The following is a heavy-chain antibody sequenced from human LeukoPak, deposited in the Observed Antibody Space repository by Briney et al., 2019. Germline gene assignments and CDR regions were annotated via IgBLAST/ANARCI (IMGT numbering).Heavy chain of an antibody. CDR1: GDSLSSHY. V-gene: IGHV4-59*11. Sequence: PSETLSLTRAVSGDSLSSHYWTWIREPPGGGLEWIGYISYIGTTNYNPSLKSRVTISIDTSKNQFSLKLSSVTTADTAVYYCARDLVTVTKGFDIWGLGTMVSVSS. CDR2: ISYIGTT. D-gene: IGHD4-17*01. J-gene: IGHJ3*02. CDR3: ARDLVTVTKGFDI.